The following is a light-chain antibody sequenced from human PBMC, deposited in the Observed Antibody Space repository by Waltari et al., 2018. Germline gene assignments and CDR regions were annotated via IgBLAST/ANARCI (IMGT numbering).Light chain of an antibody. J-gene: IGKJ2*01. Sequence: DIVMTQSPATLSVSPGERVTLSCRASQSISSNLAWYQQGPGQAPQLLTYGAYNRATGIPARFSGSGSGTEFTLTISSLQSGDFAVYFCQHYDGWPPSYTFGQGTKLEIK. CDR1: QSISSN. CDR2: GAY. CDR3: QHYDGWPPSYT. V-gene: IGKV3-15*01.